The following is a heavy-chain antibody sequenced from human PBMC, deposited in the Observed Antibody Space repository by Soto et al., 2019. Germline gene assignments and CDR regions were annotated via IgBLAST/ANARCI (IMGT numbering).Heavy chain of an antibody. D-gene: IGHD1-1*01. J-gene: IGHJ4*02. CDR1: GFSLDTTGVA. CDR2: IYWDDDK. V-gene: IGHV2-5*02. CDR3: AHLDQYTTGMFDF. Sequence: PTLVNPTQTLTLTCTFSGFSLDTTGVAVGWIRQPPGKALEWLAVIYWDDDKRYNTSLSSRLTITKDTSKNQVALTMTRMDPVDTATYYCAHLDQYTTGMFDFWGQGALVTVSS.